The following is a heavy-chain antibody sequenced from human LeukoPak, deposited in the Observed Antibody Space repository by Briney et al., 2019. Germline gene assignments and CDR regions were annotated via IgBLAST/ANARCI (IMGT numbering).Heavy chain of an antibody. V-gene: IGHV1-69*13. D-gene: IGHD6-19*01. CDR2: IIPIFGTA. CDR3: ARDRVAVASEYFQH. CDR1: GGTFSSYA. J-gene: IGHJ1*01. Sequence: ASVKVSCKASGGTFSSYAISWVRQAPGQGLEWMGGIIPIFGTANYAQKFQGRVTITADESTSTAYMELSSLRSEDTAVYYCARDRVAVASEYFQHWGQGTLVTVSS.